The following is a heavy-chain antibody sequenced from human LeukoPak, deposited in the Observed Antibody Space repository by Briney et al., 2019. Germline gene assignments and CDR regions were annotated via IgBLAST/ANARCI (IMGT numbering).Heavy chain of an antibody. CDR1: SYSISSGYH. Sequence: SETLSLTCTVSSYSISSGYHWGWIRQPPGKGLEWIGSIYHTGDTYYNPSLKSRVTISVDTSKNQFSLKLSSVTAADTAVYYCARDYSSLTLYCSSTSCYYSNWFDPWGQGTLVTVSS. V-gene: IGHV4-38-2*02. D-gene: IGHD2-2*01. J-gene: IGHJ5*02. CDR3: ARDYSSLTLYCSSTSCYYSNWFDP. CDR2: IYHTGDT.